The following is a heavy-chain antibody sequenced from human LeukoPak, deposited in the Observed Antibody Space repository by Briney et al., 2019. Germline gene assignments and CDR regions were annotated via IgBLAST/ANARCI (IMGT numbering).Heavy chain of an antibody. CDR3: ATYTNWVAGDV. Sequence: PGGSLRLSCAASGLTFSKSWMSWVRQAPGQGLEWVAAIKEHGSEKDYVDSVKGRFTISRDNAKNSLYLQMNSLRAEDTAVYYCATYTNWVAGDVWGQGTSVSVSS. J-gene: IGHJ6*02. CDR2: IKEHGSEK. V-gene: IGHV3-7*01. D-gene: IGHD1-1*01. CDR1: GLTFSKSW.